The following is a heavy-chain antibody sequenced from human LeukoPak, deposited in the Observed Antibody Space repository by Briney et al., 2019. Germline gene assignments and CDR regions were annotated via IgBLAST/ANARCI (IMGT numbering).Heavy chain of an antibody. D-gene: IGHD6-13*01. CDR2: IYYSGST. CDR1: GGSISSSSYY. V-gene: IGHV4-39*07. J-gene: IGHJ6*02. CDR3: AREYSSSTVYYGMDV. Sequence: PSETLSLTCTVSGGSISSSSYYWGWIRQPPGKGLEWIGSIYYSGSTYYNPSLKSRVTISVDTSKNQFSLKLSSVTAADTAVYYCAREYSSSTVYYGMDVWGQGTTVTVSS.